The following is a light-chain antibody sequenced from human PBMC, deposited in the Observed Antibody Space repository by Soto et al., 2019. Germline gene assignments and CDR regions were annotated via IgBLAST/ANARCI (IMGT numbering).Light chain of an antibody. V-gene: IGKV1-5*01. J-gene: IGKJ1*01. CDR3: QQYYTYST. CDR1: QSISTS. CDR2: GAS. Sequence: DIQMTQSPSTLSASVGYRVTITCRATQSISTSLAWYQQKPGKAPNLLISGASNLESGFPSRFSGSGSGTEFTLTISSLQPDDFSSYYRQQYYTYSTFGQGTKVDIK.